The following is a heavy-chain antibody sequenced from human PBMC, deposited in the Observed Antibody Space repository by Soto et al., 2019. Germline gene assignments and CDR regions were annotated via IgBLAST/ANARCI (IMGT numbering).Heavy chain of an antibody. Sequence: GESRKISCKVSGISFDDNAISWVRQMPGKGLEWMGRIGPDDSSTTYSPSFQGHVTISADKSISTAYLQWSSLKASDTAMYYCARDEYSSGWGRVGWGQGTLVTVSS. J-gene: IGHJ4*02. V-gene: IGHV5-10-1*01. CDR2: IGPDDSST. CDR3: ARDEYSSGWGRVG. D-gene: IGHD6-19*01. CDR1: GISFDDNA.